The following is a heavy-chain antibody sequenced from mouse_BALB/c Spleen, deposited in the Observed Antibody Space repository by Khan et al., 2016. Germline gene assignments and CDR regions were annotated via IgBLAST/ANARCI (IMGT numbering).Heavy chain of an antibody. V-gene: IGHV1-9*01. J-gene: IGHJ4*01. D-gene: IGHD3-1*01. Sequence: AQLQESGAELMKPGASVKISCKATGYTFSSYWIEWVKQRPGHGLEWIGEILPGSGSTNYNEKFKGKATFTADTSSNTAYMQLSSLTSEDSAVYYCVRSGPGRGPYAMDYWGQGTSVTVSS. CDR2: ILPGSGST. CDR3: VRSGPGRGPYAMDY. CDR1: GYTFSSYW.